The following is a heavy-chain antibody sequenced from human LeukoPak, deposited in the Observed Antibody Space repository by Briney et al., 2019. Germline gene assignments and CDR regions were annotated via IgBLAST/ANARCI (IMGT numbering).Heavy chain of an antibody. CDR2: ISSSSSYI. Sequence: GGSLRLSCAASGFTFSSYSMTWVRQAPGKGLEWVSSISSSSSYIYYADSVKGRFTISRDNAKNSLYLQMNSLRAEDTAVYYCARVEHYHGSGSRLDYWGQGTLVTVSS. J-gene: IGHJ4*02. CDR1: GFTFSSYS. V-gene: IGHV3-21*01. D-gene: IGHD3-10*01. CDR3: ARVEHYHGSGSRLDY.